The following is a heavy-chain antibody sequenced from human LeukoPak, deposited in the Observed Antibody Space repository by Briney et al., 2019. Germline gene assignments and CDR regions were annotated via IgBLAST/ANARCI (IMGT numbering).Heavy chain of an antibody. V-gene: IGHV1-46*01. CDR3: AREHKRPLEGELPGDDAFDI. CDR2: INPSGGSA. J-gene: IGHJ3*02. CDR1: GYTFTSYY. Sequence: ASVKVSCKASGYTFTSYYMHWVRQAPGQGLEWMGIINPSGGSASYAQKFQGRVTMTGDMSTSTVYMELSSLRAEDTAVYYCAREHKRPLEGELPGDDAFDIWGQGTMVTVSS. D-gene: IGHD1-26*01.